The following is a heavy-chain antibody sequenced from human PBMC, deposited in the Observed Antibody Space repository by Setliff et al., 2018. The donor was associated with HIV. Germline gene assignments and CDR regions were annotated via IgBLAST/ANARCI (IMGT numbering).Heavy chain of an antibody. Sequence: GGSLRLSCAASRFTFSSYAMSWVRQAPGKGLEWVSDISGSGGSTYYADSVKGRFTISRDNSKNTLYLQMNSLRAEDTAFYYCSKEKFTFTVVRGVIDSWGQGTLVTVSS. V-gene: IGHV3-23*01. J-gene: IGHJ4*02. CDR1: RFTFSSYA. CDR3: SKEKFTFTVVRGVIDS. CDR2: ISGSGGST. D-gene: IGHD3-10*01.